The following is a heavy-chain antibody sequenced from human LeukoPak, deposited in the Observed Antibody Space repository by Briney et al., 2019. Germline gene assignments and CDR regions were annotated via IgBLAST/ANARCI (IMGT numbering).Heavy chain of an antibody. D-gene: IGHD2-21*02. Sequence: AGGSLRLSCAASGLTFSTYAMNWVRQAPGKGLEWVSSLSGGGGSTYYADSVKGRFTISRDNSKNTLYLQVNSLRAEDTAIYYCAKGRREVVTAIFDYWGQGTLVTVSS. J-gene: IGHJ4*02. CDR3: AKGRREVVTAIFDY. CDR2: LSGGGGST. V-gene: IGHV3-23*01. CDR1: GLTFSTYA.